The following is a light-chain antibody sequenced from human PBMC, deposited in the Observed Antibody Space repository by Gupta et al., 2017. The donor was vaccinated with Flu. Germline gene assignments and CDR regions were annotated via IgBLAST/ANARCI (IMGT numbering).Light chain of an antibody. J-gene: IGKJ4*01. V-gene: IGKV3-11*01. CDR1: QWVSSY. CDR3: QQRTNWPPT. Sequence: PVTLSLSPGERATLSCRASQWVSSYGAWYQQIPGQAPRLLIYDASNRATGIPARFSGSGSGTDFTLTISSLEPEDFAVYYCQQRTNWPPTFGGGTKVEIK. CDR2: DAS.